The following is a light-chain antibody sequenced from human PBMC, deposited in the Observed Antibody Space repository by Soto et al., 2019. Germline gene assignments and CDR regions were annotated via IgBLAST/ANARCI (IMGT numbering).Light chain of an antibody. CDR3: CSYAGSSSYV. CDR1: SSDVGSYNL. V-gene: IGLV2-23*01. Sequence: QSALTQPASVSGSPGQSITISCTGTSSDVGSYNLVSWYQQHPGKAPKLMIYEGSKRPSGVSNRFSGSKSGNTASLTISGLDAEDEADYYCCSYAGSSSYVFGTGTKLTVL. J-gene: IGLJ1*01. CDR2: EGS.